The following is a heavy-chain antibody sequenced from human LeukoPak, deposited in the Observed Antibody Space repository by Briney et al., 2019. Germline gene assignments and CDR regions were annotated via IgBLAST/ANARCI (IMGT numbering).Heavy chain of an antibody. J-gene: IGHJ6*02. V-gene: IGHV3-21*01. CDR1: GFTFSSYS. D-gene: IGHD3-3*01. Sequence: PGGSLRLSCAASGFTFSSYSMNWVRQAPGKGLEWVSSISSSSSYTYYADSVKGRFTISRDNAKNSLYLQMNSLRAEDTAAYYCARDLFGTRRSMDVWGQGTTVTVSS. CDR3: ARDLFGTRRSMDV. CDR2: ISSSSSYT.